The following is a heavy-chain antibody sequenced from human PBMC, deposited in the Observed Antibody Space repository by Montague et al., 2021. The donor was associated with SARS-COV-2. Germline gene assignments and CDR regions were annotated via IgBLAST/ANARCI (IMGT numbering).Heavy chain of an antibody. CDR1: GFSLSTSGMC. CDR3: ARTSVEMATIGAYYYYGMDV. V-gene: IGHV2-70*01. CDR2: XXWDDDK. D-gene: IGHD5-24*01. J-gene: IGHJ6*02. Sequence: PALVKPTQTFTLTCTFSGFSLSTSGMCVSWIRQPPGKALERLALXXWDDDKYYSTSLKTRLTISKDTSKNQVVLTMTNMDPVDTATYYCARTSVEMATIGAYYYYGMDVWGQGTTVTVSS.